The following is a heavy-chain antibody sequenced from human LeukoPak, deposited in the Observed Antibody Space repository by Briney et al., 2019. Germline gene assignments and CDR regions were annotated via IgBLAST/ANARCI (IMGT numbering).Heavy chain of an antibody. CDR1: GGTFSSYA. J-gene: IGHJ6*03. D-gene: IGHD6-13*01. V-gene: IGHV1-69*13. CDR2: IIPIFGTA. CDR3: ARVVGQQPGTGYYYYYYMDV. Sequence: ASVKVSCKASGGTFSSYAISWVRQAPGQGLEWMGGIIPIFGTANYAQKFQGRVTITADESTSTAYMELSSLRSEDTAVYYCARVVGQQPGTGYYYYYYMDVWGKGTTVTVSS.